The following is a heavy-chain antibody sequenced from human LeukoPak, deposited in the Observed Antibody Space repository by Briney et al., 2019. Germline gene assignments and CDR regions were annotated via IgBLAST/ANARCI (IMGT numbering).Heavy chain of an antibody. CDR2: IWYDGNNK. V-gene: IGHV3-33*01. D-gene: IGHD3-10*01. Sequence: GGSLRLSCAASGFTFSSFAMHWVRQAPGKGLEWVAVIWYDGNNKYYAESVKGRFTISRDNSNNTLYLQMNSLRAEDTAVYYCARAPRLYGSGSYLDYWGQGTLVTVSS. CDR1: GFTFSSFA. J-gene: IGHJ4*02. CDR3: ARAPRLYGSGSYLDY.